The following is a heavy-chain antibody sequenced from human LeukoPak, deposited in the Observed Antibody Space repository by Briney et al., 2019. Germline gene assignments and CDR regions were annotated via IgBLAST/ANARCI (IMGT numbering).Heavy chain of an antibody. Sequence: GGSLRLSCAASGFTFSSHSMNWVRQAPGKGXXXVSYISSSSSTIYYADSVKGRFTISRDNAKNSLYLQMNSLRDEDTAVYYCARSLYGDSGVDYWGQGTLVTVSS. CDR3: ARSLYGDSGVDY. D-gene: IGHD4-17*01. J-gene: IGHJ4*02. CDR2: ISSSSSTI. V-gene: IGHV3-48*02. CDR1: GFTFSSHS.